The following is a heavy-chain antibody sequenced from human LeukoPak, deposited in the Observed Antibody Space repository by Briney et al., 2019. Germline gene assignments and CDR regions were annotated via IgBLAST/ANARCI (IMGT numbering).Heavy chain of an antibody. J-gene: IGHJ4*02. CDR2: ISGSGSST. D-gene: IGHD3-10*01. Sequence: PGGSLRLSCAASGFTFSSYAMSWVRQAPGKGLEWVSAISGSGSSTYYADSVKGRFTISRDNSKNTLYLQMNSLRAEDTAVYYCARQYYGSGSYSEYWGQGTLVTVSS. CDR1: GFTFSSYA. V-gene: IGHV3-23*01. CDR3: ARQYYGSGSYSEY.